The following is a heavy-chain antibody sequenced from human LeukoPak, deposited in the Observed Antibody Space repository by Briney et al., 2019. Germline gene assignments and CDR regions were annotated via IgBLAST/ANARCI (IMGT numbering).Heavy chain of an antibody. Sequence: PGGSLRLSCVASGFTFTDQPMKWVRQAPGKGLEWVSYIGGGRGATFYADSVKGRFTISRDDARKSIYLQMSSLRVEDTAIYYCAKDCANWAIDGWGQGTQVTVSS. V-gene: IGHV3-48*01. D-gene: IGHD7-27*01. CDR3: AKDCANWAIDG. CDR1: GFTFTDQP. J-gene: IGHJ4*02. CDR2: IGGGRGAT.